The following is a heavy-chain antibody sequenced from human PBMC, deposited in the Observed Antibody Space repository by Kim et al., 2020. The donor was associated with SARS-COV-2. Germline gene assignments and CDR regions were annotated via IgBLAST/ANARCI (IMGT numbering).Heavy chain of an antibody. V-gene: IGHV1-3*04. CDR3: ATLSVALADI. J-gene: IGHJ4*02. D-gene: IGHD6-19*01. CDR1: GYAFSKYA. CDR2: IDTGNGNT. Sequence: ASVKVSCKGSGYAFSKYAIHWVRQAPGQRLEWMGWIDTGNGNTKYSQTLQGRVSFSTDTSASTAYMELIRLTLDDTSVYFCATLSVALADIWGQGTLVSV.